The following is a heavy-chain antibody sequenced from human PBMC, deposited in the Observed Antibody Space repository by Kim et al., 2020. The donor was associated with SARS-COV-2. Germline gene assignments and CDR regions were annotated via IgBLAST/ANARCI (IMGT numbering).Heavy chain of an antibody. J-gene: IGHJ4*02. CDR1: GFTFTSYA. CDR3: AKTLYSYGYIVGATFDY. D-gene: IGHD5-18*01. Sequence: GGSLRLSCAASGFTFTSYAMSWVRQAPGKGLEWVSAISGSAGSTAYADSVKGRFTISRDNSKNTLYLRMNSLRAEDTAVYYCAKTLYSYGYIVGATFDYWGQGTLVTVSS. CDR2: ISGSAGST. V-gene: IGHV3-23*01.